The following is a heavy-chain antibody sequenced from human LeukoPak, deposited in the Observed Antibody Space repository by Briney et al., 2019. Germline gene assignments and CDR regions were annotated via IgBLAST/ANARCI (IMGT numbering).Heavy chain of an antibody. Sequence: PGGSLRLSCAASGFTVSSNYMSWVRQAPGKGLQWVSYITSSSSTIFYADSVKGRFTISRDNAKNSLYLQMNSLRDEDTAVYYCARRTYNDYWGQGTLVTVSS. J-gene: IGHJ4*02. D-gene: IGHD1-1*01. CDR3: ARRTYNDY. CDR1: GFTVSSNY. V-gene: IGHV3-48*02. CDR2: ITSSSSTI.